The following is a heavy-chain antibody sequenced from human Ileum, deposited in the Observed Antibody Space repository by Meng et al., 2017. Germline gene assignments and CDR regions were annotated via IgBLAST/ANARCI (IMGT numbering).Heavy chain of an antibody. J-gene: IGHJ4*02. D-gene: IGHD2-21*01. CDR1: GFSFSNYA. Sequence: EVRRLEAGGGLVQPGGCLRLSCAASGFSFSNYAMDWVRQAPGKGLEWISTIGSTTYYADSVKGRFTVSRDTSKNTLYLQMNSLRAEDAAVYYCARGCNNINCYFRNWGQGTLVTVSS. CDR3: ARGCNNINCYFRN. CDR2: IGSTT. V-gene: IGHV3-23*01.